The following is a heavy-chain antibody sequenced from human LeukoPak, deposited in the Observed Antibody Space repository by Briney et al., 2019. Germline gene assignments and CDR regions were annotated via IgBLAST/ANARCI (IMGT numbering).Heavy chain of an antibody. CDR3: AKMSGSSYYYYYMDV. CDR1: GFTFSSYG. Sequence: GGSLRLSCAASGFTFSSYGMHWVRQAPGKGLEWVAFIRYDGSNKYYADSVKGRFTISRDNSKNTLYLQMNSLRAEDTAVYYCAKMSGSSYYYYYMDVWGKGTTVTVSS. CDR2: IRYDGSNK. J-gene: IGHJ6*03. V-gene: IGHV3-30*02. D-gene: IGHD2-15*01.